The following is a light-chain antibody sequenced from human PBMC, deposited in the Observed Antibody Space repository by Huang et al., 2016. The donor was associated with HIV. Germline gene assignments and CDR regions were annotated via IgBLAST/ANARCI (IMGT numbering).Light chain of an antibody. CDR3: RQQSYWPIT. J-gene: IGKJ5*01. CDR1: QSVSTF. V-gene: IGKV3-11*01. CDR2: DAS. Sequence: DIVLTQSPATLSLSPGERATVACRASQSVSTFLAWYEHKPGQAPRLLIFDASNRSSGVPAWCSVTGSGINFTLTISSREPSDVAVYYCRQQSYWPITFGRGTRLEI.